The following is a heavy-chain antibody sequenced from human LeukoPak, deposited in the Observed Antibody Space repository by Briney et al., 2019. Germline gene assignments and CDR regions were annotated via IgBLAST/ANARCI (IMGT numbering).Heavy chain of an antibody. CDR1: GFTFSSYD. D-gene: IGHD3-22*01. V-gene: IGHV3-33*06. CDR2: IWYDGSNK. J-gene: IGHJ4*02. Sequence: GGSLRLSCAASGFTFSSYDMHWVRQAPGKGLEWVAVIWYDGSNKYYADSVKGRFTISRDNSKNTLYLQMNSLRAEDTAVYYCAKEGYYYDSSGYLDYWGRGTLVTVSS. CDR3: AKEGYYYDSSGYLDY.